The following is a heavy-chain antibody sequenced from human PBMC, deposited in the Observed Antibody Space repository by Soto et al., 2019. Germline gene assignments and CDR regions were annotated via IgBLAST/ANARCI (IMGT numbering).Heavy chain of an antibody. V-gene: IGHV4-30-4*01. CDR3: ARGRKTKRWDFDI. CDR2: IYYSGST. J-gene: IGHJ2*01. CDR1: GGSISSGDYY. Sequence: QVQLQESGPGLVKPSQTLSLTCTVSGGSISSGDYYWSWISQPPGKGLEWIGYIYYSGSTYYNPSLKSRVTTSVDTSKNQFSLKLSSVTAADTAVYYCARGRKTKRWDFDIWGRGTLVTVSS.